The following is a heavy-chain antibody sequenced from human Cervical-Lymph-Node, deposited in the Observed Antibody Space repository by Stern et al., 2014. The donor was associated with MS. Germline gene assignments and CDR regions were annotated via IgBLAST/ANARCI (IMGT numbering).Heavy chain of an antibody. CDR2: ISATGTT. J-gene: IGHJ2*01. V-gene: IGHV4-59*02. D-gene: IGHD2-21*02. CDR1: GGAVSDYY. Sequence: VQLVESGPGLVKPSETLSLTCTVSGGAVSDYYWTWIRQRPGKGLEWIGYISATGTTNYNPSLHSPVTITLDTSQNQVSLRLRSVTAADTAVYYCARDPSTTASDWFFDLWGRGSLVTVSS. CDR3: ARDPSTTASDWFFDL.